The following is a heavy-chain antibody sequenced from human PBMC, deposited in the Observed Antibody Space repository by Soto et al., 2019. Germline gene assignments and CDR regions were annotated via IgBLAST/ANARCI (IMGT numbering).Heavy chain of an antibody. Sequence: SETLSLTCTVSGGSSSSYYGSWIRQPPGKGLEWIGYIYYSGSTNYNPSLKSRVTISVDTSKNQFSLKLSSVTAADTAVYYCARRYASCFDYWGQGTLVTVSS. CDR2: IYYSGST. J-gene: IGHJ4*02. D-gene: IGHD2-2*01. V-gene: IGHV4-59*08. CDR3: ARRYASCFDY. CDR1: GGSSSSYY.